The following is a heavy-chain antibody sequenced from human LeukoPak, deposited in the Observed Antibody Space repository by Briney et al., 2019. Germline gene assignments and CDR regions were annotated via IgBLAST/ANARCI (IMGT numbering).Heavy chain of an antibody. V-gene: IGHV3-23*01. D-gene: IGHD3-22*01. CDR1: GFPFSSYA. J-gene: IGHJ4*02. CDR3: ARATSDSSGYPVSDY. Sequence: GGSLRLSCAASGFPFSSYAMSWVRQTPGKGLEWVSAISGSGGNTYYPDSVKGRFTISRDNSKNTVYLQMNSLRAEDSGIYYCARATSDSSGYPVSDYWGQGTLVTVSS. CDR2: ISGSGGNT.